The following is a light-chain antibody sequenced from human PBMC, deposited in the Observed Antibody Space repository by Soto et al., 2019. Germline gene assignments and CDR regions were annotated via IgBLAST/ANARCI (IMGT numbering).Light chain of an antibody. Sequence: EIVLTQSPATLFLSPGERATLSCRASQSVSSYLVWYQQKPGRAPRLLIYDASNRATGIPARFSGSGSGTDFTLTISSLEPDDFAVYYCQQRSDWPSTFGGGTKVQIK. CDR1: QSVSSY. J-gene: IGKJ4*01. CDR3: QQRSDWPST. CDR2: DAS. V-gene: IGKV3-11*01.